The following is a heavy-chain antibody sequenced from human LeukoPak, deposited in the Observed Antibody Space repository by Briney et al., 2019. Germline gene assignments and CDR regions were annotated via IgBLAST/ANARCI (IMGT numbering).Heavy chain of an antibody. V-gene: IGHV3-7*01. CDR3: ARDLTGNNWFDP. J-gene: IGHJ5*02. D-gene: IGHD1-1*01. CDR2: IKQDGSEK. CDR1: GFTLSSYW. Sequence: PGGFLRLSCAASGFTLSSYWVSWVRQAPGKGLEWVANIKQDGSEKYYVDSVKGRFTISRDNAKNSLYLQMNSLRAEDTAVYYCARDLTGNNWFDPWGQGTLVTVSS.